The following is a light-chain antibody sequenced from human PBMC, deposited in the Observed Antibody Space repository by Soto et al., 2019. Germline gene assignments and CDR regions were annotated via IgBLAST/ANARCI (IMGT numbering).Light chain of an antibody. Sequence: QSVLTQPASVSGSPGQSITISCTGTSSDVGGYDYVSWYQHHPGKAPKLIFYDVSNRPSGFSDRFSASKSGNTASLTISGLQAEDEADYYCSSYTGSNTLYVFGTGTKVTVL. CDR2: DVS. CDR1: SSDVGGYDY. CDR3: SSYTGSNTLYV. V-gene: IGLV2-14*03. J-gene: IGLJ1*01.